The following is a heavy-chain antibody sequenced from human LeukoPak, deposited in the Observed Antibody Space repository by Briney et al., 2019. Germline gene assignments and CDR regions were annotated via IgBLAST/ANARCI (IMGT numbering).Heavy chain of an antibody. CDR2: ILCSGST. CDR1: GGSVSSGDYY. V-gene: IGHV4-30-4*01. J-gene: IGHJ5*02. CDR3: ASGPVHNWFDP. Sequence: SETLSLTCTVSGGSVSSGDYYWSWIRQTPGKGLEWIGYILCSGSTYYNPSLKSRLTISVDTSKNQFSLKLSSVTAADTAVYYCASGPVHNWFDPWGQGTLVTVSS.